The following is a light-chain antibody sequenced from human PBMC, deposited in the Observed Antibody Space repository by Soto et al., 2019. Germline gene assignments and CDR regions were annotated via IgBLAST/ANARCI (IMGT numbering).Light chain of an antibody. CDR1: GSGVGGYNY. CDR2: DVS. CDR3: SSYTSASTPLV. J-gene: IGLJ2*01. V-gene: IGLV2-14*01. Sequence: QSVLTQPASVSGSPGQSITISCTGTGSGVGGYNYVSWYQQHPGKAPKVMIYDVSNRPSGVSNRFSGSKSGNTASLTISGLQAEDEADYYCSSYTSASTPLVFGGGTKVTVL.